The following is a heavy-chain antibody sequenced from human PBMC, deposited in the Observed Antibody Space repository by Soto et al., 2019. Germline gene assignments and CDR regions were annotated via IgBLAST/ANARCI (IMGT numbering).Heavy chain of an antibody. V-gene: IGHV1-46*01. J-gene: IGHJ5*02. CDR1: GYTFTSYY. D-gene: IGHD2-2*02. Sequence: GASVKVSCKASGYTFTSYYMHWVRQAPGQGLEWMGIINPSGGSTSYAQKFQGRVTMTRDTSTSTVYMELSSLRSEDTAVYYCARGPVVPAAIHDWFDPWGQGTLVTVSS. CDR3: ARGPVVPAAIHDWFDP. CDR2: INPSGGST.